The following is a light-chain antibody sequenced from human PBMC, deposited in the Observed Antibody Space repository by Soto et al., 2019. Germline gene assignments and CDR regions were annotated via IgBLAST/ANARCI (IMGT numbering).Light chain of an antibody. CDR3: QQRSNWCT. Sequence: EIVLTQSPATLSLSPGERATLSCRASQSVSSYFAWYQQKPGQAPRLLIYDASNRATGIPARFSGSGSRTDFTLIISRLDPEDFAVYYCQQRSNWCTFGQGTKVEIK. J-gene: IGKJ1*01. V-gene: IGKV3-11*01. CDR1: QSVSSY. CDR2: DAS.